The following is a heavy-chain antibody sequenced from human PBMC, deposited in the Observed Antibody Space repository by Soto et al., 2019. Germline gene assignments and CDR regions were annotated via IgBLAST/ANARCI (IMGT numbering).Heavy chain of an antibody. J-gene: IGHJ3*02. Sequence: GGCLRLSCAASGFAFSSHPMSWVRQAPERGLEWVSGISDSGGLTYNADSVKGRFTISRDNSKNTLYLQMNSLRAEDTALYYCARRAFGSSRSFDIWGQGTMVTVSS. CDR3: ARRAFGSSRSFDI. CDR1: GFAFSSHP. V-gene: IGHV3-23*01. CDR2: ISDSGGLT. D-gene: IGHD6-6*01.